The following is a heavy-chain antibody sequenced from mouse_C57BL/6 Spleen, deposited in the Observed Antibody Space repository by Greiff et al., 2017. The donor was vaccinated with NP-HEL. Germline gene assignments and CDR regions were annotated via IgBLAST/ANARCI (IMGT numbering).Heavy chain of an antibody. J-gene: IGHJ4*01. CDR1: GYTFTSYW. D-gene: IGHD3-2*02. CDR2: IDPSDSET. Sequence: VKLQESGAELVRPGSSVKLSCKASGYTFTSYWMHWVKQRPIQGLEWIGNIDPSDSETHYNQKFKDKATLTVDKSSSTAYMQLSSLTSEDSAVYYCARVHSSGYGAMDYWGQGTSVTVSS. CDR3: ARVHSSGYGAMDY. V-gene: IGHV1-52*01.